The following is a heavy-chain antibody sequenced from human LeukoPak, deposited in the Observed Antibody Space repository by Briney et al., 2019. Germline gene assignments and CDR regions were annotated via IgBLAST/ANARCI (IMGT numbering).Heavy chain of an antibody. V-gene: IGHV3-30*02. Sequence: GGSLRLSCAASGFTFSSYGMHWVRQAPGKGLEWVAFIRYDGSNKYYADSVKGRFTISRDNSKNTLYLQMNSLRAEDTAVYYCAKMVGKAYYGSGSSHYYFDYWGQGTLVTVSS. CDR3: AKMVGKAYYGSGSSHYYFDY. J-gene: IGHJ4*02. CDR2: IRYDGSNK. CDR1: GFTFSSYG. D-gene: IGHD3-10*01.